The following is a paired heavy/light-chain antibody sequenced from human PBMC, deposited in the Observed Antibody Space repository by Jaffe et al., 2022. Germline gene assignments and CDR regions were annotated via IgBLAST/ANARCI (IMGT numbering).Light chain of an antibody. CDR2: GKN. V-gene: IGLV3-19*01. Sequence: SSELTQDPAVSVALGQTVRITCQGDSLRSYYASWYQQKPGQAPVLVIYGKNNRPSGIPDRFSGSSSGNTASLTITGAQAEDEADYYCNSRDSSGNSHWVFGGGTKLTVL. CDR1: SLRSYY. J-gene: IGLJ3*02. CDR3: NSRDSSGNSHWV.
Heavy chain of an antibody. J-gene: IGHJ4*02. V-gene: IGHV4-38-2*01. D-gene: IGHD3-22*01. Sequence: QVQLQESGPGLVKPSETLSLTCAVSGYSISSGYYWGWIRQPPGKGLEWIGSIYHSGSTYYNPSLKSRVTISVDTSKNQFSLKLSSVTAADTAVYYCARNEYYYDSSGENPFADYWGQGTLVTVSS. CDR2: IYHSGST. CDR3: ARNEYYYDSSGENPFADY. CDR1: GYSISSGYY.